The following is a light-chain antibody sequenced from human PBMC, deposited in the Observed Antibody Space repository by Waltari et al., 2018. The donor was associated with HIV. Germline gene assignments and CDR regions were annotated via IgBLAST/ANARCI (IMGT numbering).Light chain of an antibody. CDR3: QSYDSSLSAWV. J-gene: IGLJ3*02. CDR2: GSS. V-gene: IGLV1-40*01. CDR1: SSNIWAGYS. Sequence: QFALTQPPSVSGAPGQKVTTSCTGSSSNIWAGYSVHLYQELPGTVPKLLIYGSSYRPSGVPDRFSASKSGTSASLAITGLQAEDEAEYHCQSYDSSLSAWVFGGGTKLTV.